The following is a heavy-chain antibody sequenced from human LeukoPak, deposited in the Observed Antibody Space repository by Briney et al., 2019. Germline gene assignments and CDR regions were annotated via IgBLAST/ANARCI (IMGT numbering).Heavy chain of an antibody. J-gene: IGHJ4*02. V-gene: IGHV3-74*01. CDR2: INSDGSST. CDR1: GFTFSSYW. CDR3: ASDSSGYLGLDY. Sequence: GGSLRLSCAASGFTFSSYWMHWVRQAPGKGLVWVSRINSDGSSTSYADSVKGRFTISRDNAKNMLYLQMNSLRAEDTAVYYCASDSSGYLGLDYWGQGTLVTVSS. D-gene: IGHD3-22*01.